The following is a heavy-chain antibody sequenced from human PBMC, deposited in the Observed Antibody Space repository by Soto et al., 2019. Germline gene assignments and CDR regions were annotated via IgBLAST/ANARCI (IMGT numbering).Heavy chain of an antibody. V-gene: IGHV4-34*01. Sequence: QVQLQQWGAGLLKPSETLSLTCAVYGGSFSGYYWSWIRQPPGKGLEWIGEINHSGRTNYNPSLKSRVTISVDTSKNQISLKLSSVTAADTAVYYCARWYNWNYWAPYGMDVWGQGTTVTVSS. D-gene: IGHD1-7*01. CDR2: INHSGRT. CDR3: ARWYNWNYWAPYGMDV. J-gene: IGHJ6*02. CDR1: GGSFSGYY.